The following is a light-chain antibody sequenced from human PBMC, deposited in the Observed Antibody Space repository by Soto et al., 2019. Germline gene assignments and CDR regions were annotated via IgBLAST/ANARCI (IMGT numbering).Light chain of an antibody. CDR3: QQCGSSST. CDR2: GAS. J-gene: IGKJ5*01. V-gene: IGKV3-20*01. CDR1: QTFSNSF. Sequence: IVFPHYPRTLSLSPGERATIPCRASQTFSNSFLSWFQQIPGQAPRLLIYGASRRATGIPDRFSGSGSGTDFTLTISRLEPEDFAVYYCQQCGSSSTFGQGTRLEIK.